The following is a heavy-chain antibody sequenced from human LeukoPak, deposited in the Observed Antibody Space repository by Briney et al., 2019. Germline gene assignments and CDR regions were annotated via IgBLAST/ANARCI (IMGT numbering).Heavy chain of an antibody. CDR2: IYSGGST. CDR3: ARDEQGPAYSSSWYVPGNFDY. Sequence: GGSLRLSCAASGFTVSSNYMSWVRQAPGKGLEWVSVIYSGGSTYYADSVKGRFTISRDNAKNSLYLQMNSLRAEDTAVYYCARDEQGPAYSSSWYVPGNFDYWGQGTLVTVSS. CDR1: GFTVSSNY. J-gene: IGHJ4*02. D-gene: IGHD6-13*01. V-gene: IGHV3-66*01.